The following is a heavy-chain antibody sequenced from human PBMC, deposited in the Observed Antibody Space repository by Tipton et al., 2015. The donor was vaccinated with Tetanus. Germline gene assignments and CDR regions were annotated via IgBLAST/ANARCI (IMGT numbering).Heavy chain of an antibody. CDR1: GFTFSSYG. V-gene: IGHV3-33*01. D-gene: IGHD4-11*01. J-gene: IGHJ4*02. Sequence: SLRLSCAASGFTFSSYGMHWVRQAPGKGLEWVTVIWYDGSNKYYADSVKGRFTISRDNSKNTVYLQMNSLRAEDTAVYSCARGTGKYSAGDYWGQGTLVTVSS. CDR3: ARGTGKYSAGDY. CDR2: IWYDGSNK.